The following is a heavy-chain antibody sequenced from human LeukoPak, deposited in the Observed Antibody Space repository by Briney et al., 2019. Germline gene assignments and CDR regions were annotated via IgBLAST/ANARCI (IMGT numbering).Heavy chain of an antibody. V-gene: IGHV3-53*01. D-gene: IGHD2-15*01. CDR3: ARGHCSGGSCNDY. J-gene: IGHJ4*02. Sequence: GGSLRLSCAASGFTVSSNYMSWVRQAPGKGLEWVSVIYSGGSTYYADSVKGRFTISRDNSKNTLYLQMDSLRAEDTAVYYCARGHCSGGSCNDYWGQGTLVTVSS. CDR2: IYSGGST. CDR1: GFTVSSNY.